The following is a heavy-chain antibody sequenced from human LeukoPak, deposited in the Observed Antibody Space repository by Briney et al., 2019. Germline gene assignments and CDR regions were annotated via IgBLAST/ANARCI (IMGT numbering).Heavy chain of an antibody. CDR3: ARVGPSGSYYGDYFDY. CDR1: GCTFTSYG. Sequence: ASVKVSCKASGCTFTSYGISWVRQAPGQGLEWMGWISAYNGNTNYAQKLQGRVTMTTDTSTSTAYMELRSLRSDDTAVYYCARVGPSGSYYGDYFDYWGQGTLVTVSS. D-gene: IGHD1-26*01. CDR2: ISAYNGNT. J-gene: IGHJ4*02. V-gene: IGHV1-18*01.